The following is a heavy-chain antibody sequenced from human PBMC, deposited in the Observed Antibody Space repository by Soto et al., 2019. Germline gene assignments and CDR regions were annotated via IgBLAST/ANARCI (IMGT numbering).Heavy chain of an antibody. Sequence: GESLKISCKGSGYSFTSYWISWVRQMPGKGVEWRGRIDPSDAYTNYSPSFQGHVTISADKSISTAYLQWSRLKASDTAMYYCARHLSPYSSSFAVWGQGTLVTVSS. D-gene: IGHD6-13*01. CDR3: ARHLSPYSSSFAV. J-gene: IGHJ4*02. CDR1: GYSFTSYW. V-gene: IGHV5-10-1*01. CDR2: IDPSDAYT.